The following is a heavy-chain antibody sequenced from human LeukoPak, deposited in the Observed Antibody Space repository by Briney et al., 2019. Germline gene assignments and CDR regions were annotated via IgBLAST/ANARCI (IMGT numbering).Heavy chain of an antibody. Sequence: GGSLRLSCAASGFTFDDYTMPWVRQAPGKGLEWVAVIWYDGSNKYYADSVKGRFTISRDNSKKTLYLQMNSLRAEDMAVYYCARDRPAYGSGSYIFDYWGQGTLVTVSS. CDR2: IWYDGSNK. CDR3: ARDRPAYGSGSYIFDY. D-gene: IGHD3-10*01. CDR1: GFTFDDYT. V-gene: IGHV3-33*08. J-gene: IGHJ4*02.